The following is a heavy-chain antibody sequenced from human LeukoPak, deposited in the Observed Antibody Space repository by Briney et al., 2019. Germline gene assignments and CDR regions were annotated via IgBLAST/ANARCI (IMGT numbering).Heavy chain of an antibody. CDR3: ARAQEDTAMALDY. Sequence: GGSLRLSCAASGFTFSNYAMNWVRQAPGKGLEWVAVISYDGSNKYYADSVKGRFTISRDNSKNTLYLQMNSLRAEDTAVYYCARAQEDTAMALDYWGQGTLVTVSS. J-gene: IGHJ4*02. V-gene: IGHV3-30-3*01. CDR1: GFTFSNYA. CDR2: ISYDGSNK. D-gene: IGHD5-18*01.